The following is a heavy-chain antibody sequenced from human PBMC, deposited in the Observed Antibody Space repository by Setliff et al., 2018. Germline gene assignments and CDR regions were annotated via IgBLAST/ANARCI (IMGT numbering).Heavy chain of an antibody. CDR1: GFTFSSYA. J-gene: IGHJ5*02. Sequence: GGSLRLSCAASGFTFSSYAMSWVRQAPGKGLEWVSAISGSGGSTYYADSVKGRFTISRDNSKNTLYLQRNSLRAEDTAVYYCAKGRRISDSSGWLNWFDPWGQGTLVTVSS. CDR2: ISGSGGST. CDR3: AKGRRISDSSGWLNWFDP. V-gene: IGHV3-23*01. D-gene: IGHD6-19*01.